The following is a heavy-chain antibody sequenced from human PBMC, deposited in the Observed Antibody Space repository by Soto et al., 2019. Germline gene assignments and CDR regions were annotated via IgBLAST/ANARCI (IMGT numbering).Heavy chain of an antibody. Sequence: QLQLQESGPGLVKPSETLSLTCTVSGGSISSSSYYWGWIRQPPGKGLEWIGSIYYSGSTYYNPSLKSRVTLSADTSKNQFSLKLSSVTAADTAVYYCARHVGDPAGTSYGMDVWGQGTTVTVSS. CDR3: ARHVGDPAGTSYGMDV. V-gene: IGHV4-39*01. CDR2: IYYSGST. CDR1: GGSISSSSYY. D-gene: IGHD6-13*01. J-gene: IGHJ6*02.